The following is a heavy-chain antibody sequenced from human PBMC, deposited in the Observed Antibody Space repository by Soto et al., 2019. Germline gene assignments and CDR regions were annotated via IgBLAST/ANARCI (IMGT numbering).Heavy chain of an antibody. CDR1: GGTFSSYA. CDR3: ASSPTMATITGYFDL. D-gene: IGHD5-12*01. J-gene: IGHJ2*01. V-gene: IGHV1-69*01. CDR2: IIPIFGTA. Sequence: QVQLVQSGAEVKKPGSSVKVSCKASGGTFSSYAISWVRQAPGQGLEWMGGIIPIFGTANYAQKFQGRVTITADESTSTAYMELSSLRSEDTAVYYCASSPTMATITGYFDLWGRGTLVTVSS.